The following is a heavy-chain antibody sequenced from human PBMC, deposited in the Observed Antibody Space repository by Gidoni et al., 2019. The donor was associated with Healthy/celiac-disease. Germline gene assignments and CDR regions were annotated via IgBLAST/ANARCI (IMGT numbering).Heavy chain of an antibody. CDR2: IHPNSGGT. D-gene: IGHD6-19*01. Sequence: QVQLGQSGAEGKKPGASVRVSCKPSGYTFTGYYMHWVRQAPGQGLEWMGWIHPNSGGTNYAQKFQGRVTMTRDTSISTAYMELSRLRSDDTAVYYCARERDSSGWYVVEYWGQGTLVTVSS. CDR1: GYTFTGYY. CDR3: ARERDSSGWYVVEY. J-gene: IGHJ4*02. V-gene: IGHV1-2*02.